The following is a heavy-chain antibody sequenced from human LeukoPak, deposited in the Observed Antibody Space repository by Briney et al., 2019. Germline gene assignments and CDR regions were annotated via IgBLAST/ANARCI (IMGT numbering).Heavy chain of an antibody. CDR2: ISWNSGSI. Sequence: PGGSLRLSCAASGFTFDDYAMHWVRHAPGKGLEWVSGISWNSGSIGYADSVKGRFTISRDNAKNSLYLQMNSLRAEDTALYYCAKDISGGYCSGGSCCSPFPILEYWYFDLWGRGTLVTVSS. CDR3: AKDISGGYCSGGSCCSPFPILEYWYFDL. V-gene: IGHV3-9*01. D-gene: IGHD2-15*01. CDR1: GFTFDDYA. J-gene: IGHJ2*01.